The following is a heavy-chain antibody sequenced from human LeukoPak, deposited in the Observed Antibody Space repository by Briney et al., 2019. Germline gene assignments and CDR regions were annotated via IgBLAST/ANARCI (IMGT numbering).Heavy chain of an antibody. CDR3: ARWIQLWDAFDY. CDR2: IYHSGST. J-gene: IGHJ4*02. D-gene: IGHD5-18*01. CDR1: GGSISSGGYY. V-gene: IGHV4-30-2*01. Sequence: SQTLSLTCTVSGGSISSGGYYWSWIRQPLGKGLEWIGYIYHSGSTYYNPSLKSRVTISVDRSKNQFSLKLSSVTAADTAVYYCARWIQLWDAFDYWGQGTLVTVSS.